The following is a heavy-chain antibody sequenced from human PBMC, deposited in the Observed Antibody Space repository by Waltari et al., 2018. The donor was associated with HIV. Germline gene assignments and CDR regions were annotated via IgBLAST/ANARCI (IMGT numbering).Heavy chain of an antibody. J-gene: IGHJ5*02. CDR2: INHSGKT. D-gene: IGHD2-15*01. Sequence: QVQLQQWGAGLLKPSETLSLTCAVYGGTFSGYYWTWIRQAPGKGLEWIVEINHSGKTNHNPSLKSRLTHSVDTSKNQVSLRMKAVTGADTAIYYCAREKSRASKWYGIFYYDAWGQGTLVSVPS. V-gene: IGHV4-34*02. CDR3: AREKSRASKWYGIFYYDA. CDR1: GGTFSGYY.